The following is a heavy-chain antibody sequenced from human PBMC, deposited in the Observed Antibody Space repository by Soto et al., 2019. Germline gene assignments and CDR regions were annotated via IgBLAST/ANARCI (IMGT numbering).Heavy chain of an antibody. D-gene: IGHD2-21*02. CDR2: VYHTGDT. J-gene: IGHJ5*02. CDR3: AREIVTAGGNNYFDP. V-gene: IGHV4-4*01. Sequence: LSLPCGVSGGTVASSHWWSWVRQSPGRGLEWIGNVYHTGDTNFNPSLQSRVTSSVDKSNNQFSLRLTSVTAADTAVYFCAREIVTAGGNNYFDPWGPGTLVTV. CDR1: GGTVASSHW.